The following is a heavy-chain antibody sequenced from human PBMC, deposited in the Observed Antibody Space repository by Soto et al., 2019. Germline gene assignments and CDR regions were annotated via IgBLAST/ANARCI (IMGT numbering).Heavy chain of an antibody. CDR2: ISWNSETI. Sequence: PGGSLRLSCAASGFTVDDYAMHWVRQALGKGLEWVSGISWNSETIDYADSVKGRSTISRDNAKSSLFLQMNSLRPDDTAFYFCAKDMKWGGMTTIHYFDSWGQGTLVTVSS. CDR1: GFTVDDYA. D-gene: IGHD4-17*01. V-gene: IGHV3-9*01. J-gene: IGHJ4*02. CDR3: AKDMKWGGMTTIHYFDS.